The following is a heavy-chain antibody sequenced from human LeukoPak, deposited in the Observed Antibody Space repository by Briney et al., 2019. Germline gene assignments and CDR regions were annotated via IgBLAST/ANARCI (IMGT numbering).Heavy chain of an antibody. V-gene: IGHV3-48*04. CDR1: GFTFSSYS. CDR3: ASGSGWFQIDY. Sequence: GGSLRLSCAASGFTFSSYSMNWVRQAPGKGLEWVSYISSSGSTIYYADSVKGRFTISRDNAKNSLYLQMNSLRAEDTAVYYCASGSGWFQIDYWGQGTLVTVSS. CDR2: ISSSGSTI. D-gene: IGHD6-19*01. J-gene: IGHJ4*02.